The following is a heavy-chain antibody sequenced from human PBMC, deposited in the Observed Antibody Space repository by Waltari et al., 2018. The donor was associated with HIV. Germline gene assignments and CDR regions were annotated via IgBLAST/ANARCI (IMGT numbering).Heavy chain of an antibody. Sequence: EVQLVESGGGLVQPGGSLRLSCSASGFTVSSYSMIWVRQAPGKGLEWVSVIYSGGSTYYADSVKGRFSISRDNSKNTLYLQMNSLRAEDTAVYYCAREATYSSSSFGYFYAMDVWGQGTTVTVSS. D-gene: IGHD6-6*01. CDR1: GFTVSSYS. CDR3: AREATYSSSSFGYFYAMDV. V-gene: IGHV3-66*01. CDR2: IYSGGST. J-gene: IGHJ6*02.